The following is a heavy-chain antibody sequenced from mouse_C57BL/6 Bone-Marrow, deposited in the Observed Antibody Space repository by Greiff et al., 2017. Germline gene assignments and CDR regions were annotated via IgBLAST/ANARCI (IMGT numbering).Heavy chain of an antibody. Sequence: QVQLQQPGAELVKPGASVKMSCKASGYTFTSYWITWVKQRPGQGLEWIGDIYPGSGSTNYNEKFKSKATLTVDKSSSTAYMQLSSLTSEDSAVYYCAREYYGNPWFAYWGQGTLVTVSA. V-gene: IGHV1-55*01. CDR2: IYPGSGST. CDR1: GYTFTSYW. J-gene: IGHJ3*01. CDR3: AREYYGNPWFAY. D-gene: IGHD2-1*01.